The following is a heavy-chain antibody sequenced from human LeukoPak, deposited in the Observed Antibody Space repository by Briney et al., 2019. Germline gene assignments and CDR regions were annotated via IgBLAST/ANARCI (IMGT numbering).Heavy chain of an antibody. CDR1: GYTFTSYD. D-gene: IGHD6-13*01. J-gene: IGHJ6*02. CDR3: AGDKSSSWYVYYYYGMDV. CDR2: MNPNSGNT. V-gene: IGHV1-8*01. Sequence: ASVKVSCKASGYTFTSYDINWVRQATGQGLEWMGWMNPNSGNTGYAQKFQGRVTMTRNTSISTAYVELSSLRSEDTAVYYCAGDKSSSWYVYYYYGMDVWGQGTTVTVSS.